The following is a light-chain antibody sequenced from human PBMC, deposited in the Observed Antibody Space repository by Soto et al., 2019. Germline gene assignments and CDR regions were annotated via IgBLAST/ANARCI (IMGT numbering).Light chain of an antibody. V-gene: IGKV1-39*01. CDR2: AAS. CDR3: QQSYSTRWT. J-gene: IGKJ1*01. Sequence: DIQMTQSPSSLSASVGDRVTITCRASQSISSYLNWYQQKPGKAPKLLIYAASSLQSAVPSRFSGSGSGTDFTLTISSLQPEDFATYYCQQSYSTRWTFGQGPKVEIK. CDR1: QSISSY.